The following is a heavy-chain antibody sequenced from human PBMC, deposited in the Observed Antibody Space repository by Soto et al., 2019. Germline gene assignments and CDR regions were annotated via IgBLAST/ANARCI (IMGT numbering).Heavy chain of an antibody. J-gene: IGHJ4*02. V-gene: IGHV4-61*08. CDR2: IYYSGST. CDR1: GGSISSGGYY. CDR3: ARAPRGNYGYPSYFAY. D-gene: IGHD3-10*01. Sequence: PSETLSLTCTVSGGSISSGGYYWSWIRQHLGKGLEWIGYIYYSGSTNYNPSLKSRVTISVDTSKNQFSLKLSSVTAADTAVYYCARAPRGNYGYPSYFAYWGQGTLVTGSS.